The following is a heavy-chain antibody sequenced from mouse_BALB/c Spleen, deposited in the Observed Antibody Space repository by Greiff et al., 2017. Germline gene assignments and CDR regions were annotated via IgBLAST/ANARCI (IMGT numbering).Heavy chain of an antibody. J-gene: IGHJ4*01. CDR2: ISSGGST. D-gene: IGHD2-1*01. Sequence: EVKVVESGEGLVKPGGSLKLSCAASGFTFSSYAMSWVRQTPEKRLEWVASISSGGSTYYPDSVKGRFTISRDNARNILYLQMSSLRAEDTAMYYCAREDGNYAYYAMDYWGQGTSVTVSS. CDR3: AREDGNYAYYAMDY. V-gene: IGHV5-6-5*01. CDR1: GFTFSSYA.